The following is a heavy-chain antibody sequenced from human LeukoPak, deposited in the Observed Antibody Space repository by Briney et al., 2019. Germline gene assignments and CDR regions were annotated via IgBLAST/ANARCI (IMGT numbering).Heavy chain of an antibody. J-gene: IGHJ4*02. CDR1: GGSISSYY. Sequence: PSETLSLTCTVSGGSISSYYWSWIRQPPGKGLEWIGYIYYSGSTNYNPSLKSRVTISVDTSKNQFSPKLSSVTAADTAVYYCAGRDGYNYSFDYWGQGTLVTVSS. CDR2: IYYSGST. D-gene: IGHD5-24*01. V-gene: IGHV4-59*01. CDR3: AGRDGYNYSFDY.